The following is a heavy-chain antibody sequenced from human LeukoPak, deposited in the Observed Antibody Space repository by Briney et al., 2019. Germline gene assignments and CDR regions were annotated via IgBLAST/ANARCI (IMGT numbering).Heavy chain of an antibody. V-gene: IGHV4-59*08. CDR2: VHYSGNT. D-gene: IGHD6-6*01. CDR3: ARLEAALSMGGMDV. Sequence: SETLSLTCTVSGGSISGYYWSWIRQSPGKGLEWIGYVHYSGNTHYNPYLKSRVTISVDTSKNQFSLTLTTVTAADTAVFYCARLEAALSMGGMDVWGHGTTVTVSS. J-gene: IGHJ6*02. CDR1: GGSISGYY.